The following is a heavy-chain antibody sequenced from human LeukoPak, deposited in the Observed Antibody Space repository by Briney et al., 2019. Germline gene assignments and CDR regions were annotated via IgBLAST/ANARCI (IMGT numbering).Heavy chain of an antibody. CDR1: GYTFTSYG. V-gene: IGHV1-18*04. J-gene: IGHJ4*02. CDR2: ISAYNGNT. D-gene: IGHD3-10*01. Sequence: ASVKVSCKASGYTFTSYGISWVRQAPGQGLEWMGWISAYNGNTNYAQKLQGRVTMTTDTSTSTAYMELRSLRSDVTAVYYCARDRPQVLWFGELIDYWGQGTLVTVSS. CDR3: ARDRPQVLWFGELIDY.